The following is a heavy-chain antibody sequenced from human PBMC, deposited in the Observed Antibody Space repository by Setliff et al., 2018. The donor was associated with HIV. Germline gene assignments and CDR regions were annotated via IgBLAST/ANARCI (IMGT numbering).Heavy chain of an antibody. V-gene: IGHV3-23*01. D-gene: IGHD3-16*01. CDR2: ITGSGFTT. Sequence: GGSLRLSCAASGFTFSGYAMTWVRQAPGEGLEWVSTITGSGFTTYYADSLKGRFTISRDNSKSTLYLQMNSLRAEDTAIYYCARGPYTIDYWGQGTLVTVSS. CDR3: ARGPYTIDY. J-gene: IGHJ4*02. CDR1: GFTFSGYA.